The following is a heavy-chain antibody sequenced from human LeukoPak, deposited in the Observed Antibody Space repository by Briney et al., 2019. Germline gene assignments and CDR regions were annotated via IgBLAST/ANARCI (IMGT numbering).Heavy chain of an antibody. D-gene: IGHD2-15*01. CDR1: GFTFSSYA. J-gene: IGHJ4*02. CDR3: AKDEVVQYFAS. Sequence: PGGSLRLSCAASGFTFSSYAMSWVRQAPGKGLEWVSAISGSGGSTYYADSVKGRFTISRDNSKKTPYLQMNSMRDEDTAVYHCAKDEVVQYFASWGQGNPVTVSS. V-gene: IGHV3-23*01. CDR2: ISGSGGST.